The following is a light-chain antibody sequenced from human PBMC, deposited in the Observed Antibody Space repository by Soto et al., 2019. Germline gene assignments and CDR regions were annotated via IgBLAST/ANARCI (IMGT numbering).Light chain of an antibody. Sequence: EIVLTQSPGTLSLSPGEGATLSCRASQPVNSGYLAWYQQKPGQAPRLLMYGVSTRDTGIPDRFSGSGSGTHFTLTISRLEPGDFAVYYCQHFGGTTFTFGQGTRLEIK. CDR2: GVS. CDR1: QPVNSGY. J-gene: IGKJ5*01. V-gene: IGKV3-20*01. CDR3: QHFGGTTFT.